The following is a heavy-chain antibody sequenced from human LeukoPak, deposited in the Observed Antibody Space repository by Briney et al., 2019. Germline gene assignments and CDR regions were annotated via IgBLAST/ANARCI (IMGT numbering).Heavy chain of an antibody. Sequence: SETLSLTCTVSRGSISGYSWSWIRQSPGGGLDWIGYIYYSGSTNYNPSLKSRVTISVDTSKNQFSLKPSSVTAADTAVYYCARERWELNFDYWGQGTLVTVSS. CDR2: IYYSGST. CDR3: ARERWELNFDY. CDR1: RGSISGYS. D-gene: IGHD1-26*01. V-gene: IGHV4-59*01. J-gene: IGHJ4*02.